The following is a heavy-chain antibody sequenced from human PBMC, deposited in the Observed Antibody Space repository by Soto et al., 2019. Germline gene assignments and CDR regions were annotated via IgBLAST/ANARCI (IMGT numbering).Heavy chain of an antibody. CDR1: GGSISSYH. D-gene: IGHD3-3*01. V-gene: IGHV4-59*01. J-gene: IGHJ5*02. Sequence: QVQLQESGPGLVKPSETLSLTCTVSGGSISSYHWSWIRQPPGKGLEWIGYIYYSGSTNCKPSLKSRVTISGDTSKNQISLKLTSVTAADTAVYYCAREDEAIFGVLNLWGQGTLVTVSS. CDR2: IYYSGST. CDR3: AREDEAIFGVLNL.